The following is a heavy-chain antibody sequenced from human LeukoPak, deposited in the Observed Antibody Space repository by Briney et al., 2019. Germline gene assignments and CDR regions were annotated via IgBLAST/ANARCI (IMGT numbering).Heavy chain of an antibody. D-gene: IGHD6-6*01. CDR3: AKDLGGSSFPFDY. CDR1: GFTFSSYA. V-gene: IGHV3-23*01. CDR2: ISGSGGST. J-gene: IGHJ4*01. Sequence: SGGSLRLSCAASGFTFSSYAMSWVRQAPGKGLEWVSAISGSGGSTYYADSVKGRFTISRDNSKNTPCLQMNSLRAEDTAVYYCAKDLGGSSFPFDYWGHRTLVTVSS.